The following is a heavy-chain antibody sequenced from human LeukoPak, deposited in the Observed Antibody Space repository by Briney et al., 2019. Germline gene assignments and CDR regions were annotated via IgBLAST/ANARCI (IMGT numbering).Heavy chain of an antibody. V-gene: IGHV3-23*01. Sequence: GGSLRLSCAASGFTFSSYAMSWVRQAPGKGLEWVSDISGSGGSTYYADSVKGRFTISTDNSKNSLYLQMNSLRDDDTAVCFGSRDLEGGTGSYDYWGQGTLVTVSS. CDR1: GFTFSSYA. CDR3: SRDLEGGTGSYDY. J-gene: IGHJ4*02. CDR2: ISGSGGST. D-gene: IGHD3-10*01.